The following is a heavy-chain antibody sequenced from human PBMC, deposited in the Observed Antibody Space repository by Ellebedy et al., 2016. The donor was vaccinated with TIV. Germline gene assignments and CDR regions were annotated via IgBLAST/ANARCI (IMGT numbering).Heavy chain of an antibody. CDR2: ISGSGDNL. CDR1: GFNVRSSY. CDR3: ARHPSVAGPGDV. Sequence: GESLKISCVASGFNVRSSYMSWVRQAPGKGLEWVSVISGSGDNLHYADSVKGRFTISRDISKSTWYLQMNSLRGDDTAVYYCARHPSVAGPGDVWGQGTTVTVSS. J-gene: IGHJ6*02. D-gene: IGHD6-19*01. V-gene: IGHV3-23*01.